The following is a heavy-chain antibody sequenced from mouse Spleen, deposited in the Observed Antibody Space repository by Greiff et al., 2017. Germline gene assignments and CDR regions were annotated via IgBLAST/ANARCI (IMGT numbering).Heavy chain of an antibody. CDR3: APATPQVGY. V-gene: IGHV1-81*01. CDR2: INPRSGNT. D-gene: IGHD1-1*01. Sequence: QVQLKESGAELARPGASVKLSCKASGYTFTSYGMSWVKQRPGQGLEWIGEINPRSGNTYYNEKFKGKATLTADKSSSTAYMQLSSLTSEDSAVYFCAPATPQVGYWGQGTPLTGSS. J-gene: IGHJ2*01. CDR1: GYTFTSYG.